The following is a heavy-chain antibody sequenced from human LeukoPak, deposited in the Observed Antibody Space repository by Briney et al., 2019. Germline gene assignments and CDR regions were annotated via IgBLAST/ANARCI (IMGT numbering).Heavy chain of an antibody. V-gene: IGHV1-18*01. CDR1: GYTFTSYG. Sequence: GASVKISCKASGYTFTSYGIGWVRQAPGQGLEWVGWISAYNGNTNYAQKLQGRVSMTTDTSTTTAYMELRSLRSDDTAVYYCARDSPGDDYWGQGTLVTVSS. J-gene: IGHJ4*02. CDR3: ARDSPGDDY. D-gene: IGHD3-16*01. CDR2: ISAYNGNT.